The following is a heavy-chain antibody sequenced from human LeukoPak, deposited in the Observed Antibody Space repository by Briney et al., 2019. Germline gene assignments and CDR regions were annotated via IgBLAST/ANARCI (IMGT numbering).Heavy chain of an antibody. Sequence: SVKVSCKSSGGTFSSHAISWVRQAPGQGLEWVGGIIPIFGTTNYAQKFQGRVTITTDESTSTGYMELRSLRSDDTAVYYCARGDSGYDYGFDNWGQGTLVTVSS. CDR2: IIPIFGTT. CDR1: GGTFSSHA. V-gene: IGHV1-69*05. J-gene: IGHJ4*02. D-gene: IGHD5-12*01. CDR3: ARGDSGYDYGFDN.